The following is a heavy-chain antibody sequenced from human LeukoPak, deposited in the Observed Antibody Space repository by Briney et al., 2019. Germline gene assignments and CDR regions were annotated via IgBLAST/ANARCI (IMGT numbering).Heavy chain of an antibody. Sequence: PSETLSLTCAVSGYSISSGDYWGWIRQPPGKGLEWIGNIYHSGSTFYNPSLKSRVTISVHTSKNQFSLKLSSVTAADTAVYYCARITGSYYYYYMDVLGKGTTVTVSS. J-gene: IGHJ6*03. D-gene: IGHD3-10*01. CDR3: ARITGSYYYYYMDV. CDR2: IYHSGST. CDR1: GYSISSGDY. V-gene: IGHV4-38-2*01.